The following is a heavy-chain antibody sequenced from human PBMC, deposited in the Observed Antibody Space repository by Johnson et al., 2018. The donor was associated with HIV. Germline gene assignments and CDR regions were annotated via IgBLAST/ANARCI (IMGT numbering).Heavy chain of an antibody. CDR3: AKLVGATHPLVF. D-gene: IGHD1-26*01. Sequence: QVQLVESGGGVVQPGGSLRVSCVASGFNFTNYGMHWVRQAPGKGLEWVAFIRYDGNNRNYADSVKGRFRISRDNSKNTLYLQMNRLRTEDTALYYCAKLVGATHPLVFWGQGTMVTVS. CDR1: GFNFTNYG. V-gene: IGHV3-30*02. CDR2: IRYDGNNR. J-gene: IGHJ3*01.